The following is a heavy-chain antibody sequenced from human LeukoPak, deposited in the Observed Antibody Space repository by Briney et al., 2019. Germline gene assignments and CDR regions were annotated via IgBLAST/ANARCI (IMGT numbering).Heavy chain of an antibody. CDR1: GYTFTSHY. CDR3: ARAPPRYDILTA. CDR2: INPSGGST. Sequence: ASVKVSCKASGYTFTSHYMHWVRQAPGQGLEWMEIINPSGGSTSYAQKFQGRVTVTRDTSTSTVYMELSSLRSEDTAVYYCARAPPRYDILTAWGRGTLVTVSS. V-gene: IGHV1-46*01. D-gene: IGHD3-9*01. J-gene: IGHJ5*02.